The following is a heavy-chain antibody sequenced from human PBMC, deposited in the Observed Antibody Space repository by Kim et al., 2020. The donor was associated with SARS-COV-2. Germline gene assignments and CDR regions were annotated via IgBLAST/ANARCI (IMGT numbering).Heavy chain of an antibody. J-gene: IGHJ4*02. CDR3: ARALLNVDTASLDY. D-gene: IGHD5-18*01. Sequence: GGSLRLSCAASGFTVSSNYMSWVRQAPGKGLEWVSVIYSGGSTYYADSVKGRFTITRDNSKNTLYLQMNSLRAEDTAVYYCARALLNVDTASLDYWGQGTLVTVSS. CDR1: GFTVSSNY. CDR2: IYSGGST. V-gene: IGHV3-66*01.